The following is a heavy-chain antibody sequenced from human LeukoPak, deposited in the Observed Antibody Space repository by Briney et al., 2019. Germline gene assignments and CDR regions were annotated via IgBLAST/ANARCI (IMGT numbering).Heavy chain of an antibody. J-gene: IGHJ2*01. CDR3: ARSCDSSGYYIFDL. CDR1: GGSISSYY. V-gene: IGHV4-4*07. CDR2: IYTSGST. Sequence: TSETLSLTCTVSGGSISSYYWSWIRQPAGKGLEWIGRIYTSGSTNYNPSLKSRVTMSVDTSKNQFSLKLNSVTAADTAVYYCARSCDSSGYYIFDLWGRGTLVTVSS. D-gene: IGHD3-22*01.